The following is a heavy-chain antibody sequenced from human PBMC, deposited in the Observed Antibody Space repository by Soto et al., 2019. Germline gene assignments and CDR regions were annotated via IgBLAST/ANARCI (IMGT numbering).Heavy chain of an antibody. CDR2: INPNSGGT. Sequence: ASVKVSCKASGYTFTGYYMHWVRQAPGQGLEWMGWINPNSGGTNYAQKFQGRVTMTRDTSISTAYMELSRLRSDDTAVYYCARDGSSEQWLVQPYYGMDVWGQGTTVTVSS. V-gene: IGHV1-2*02. J-gene: IGHJ6*02. CDR3: ARDGSSEQWLVQPYYGMDV. CDR1: GYTFTGYY. D-gene: IGHD6-19*01.